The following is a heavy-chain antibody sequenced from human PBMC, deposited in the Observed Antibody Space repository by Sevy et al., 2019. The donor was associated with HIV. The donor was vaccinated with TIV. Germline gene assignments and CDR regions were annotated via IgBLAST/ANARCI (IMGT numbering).Heavy chain of an antibody. J-gene: IGHJ4*02. V-gene: IGHV1-2*02. CDR2: INPNSGGT. CDR1: GYTFTGYY. CDR3: AVGYCSSTSCHIPHWYFDY. Sequence: ASVKVSCKASGYTFTGYYMHWVRQAPGQGLEWMGWINPNSGGTNYAQKFQGRVTMTRDTSISTAYMELSRLRSDDTAVYYYAVGYCSSTSCHIPHWYFDYWGQGTLVTVSS. D-gene: IGHD2-2*02.